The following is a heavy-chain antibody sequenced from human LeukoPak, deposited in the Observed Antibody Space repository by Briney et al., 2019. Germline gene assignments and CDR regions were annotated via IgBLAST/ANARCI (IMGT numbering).Heavy chain of an antibody. CDR3: ARGVRTAYSNWFDP. CDR2: IWYDGSNK. J-gene: IGHJ5*02. CDR1: GFTFSSYG. D-gene: IGHD4-11*01. V-gene: IGHV3-33*01. Sequence: GGSLRLSCAASGFTFSSYGMHWVRQAPGKGLEWVAVIWYDGSNKYYADSVKGRFTISRDNSKNTLYLQMNSLRAEDTAVYYCARGVRTAYSNWFDPWGQGTLVTVSS.